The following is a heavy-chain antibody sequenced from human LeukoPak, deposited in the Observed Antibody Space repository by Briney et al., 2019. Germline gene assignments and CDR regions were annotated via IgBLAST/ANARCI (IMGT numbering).Heavy chain of an antibody. J-gene: IGHJ6*03. CDR2: MNPNSGNT. D-gene: IGHD6-13*01. CDR3: ARVTAAAGIGNSYYYYYMDV. CDR1: GYTFTSFD. Sequence: GGSVKVSCKSSGYTFTSFDINRVRQATGQGLEWMGWMNPNSGNTVYAQKFQGRVTMTRNTSISTAYMELSSLRSEDTAVYYCARVTAAAGIGNSYYYYYMDVWGKGTTVTVSS. V-gene: IGHV1-8*01.